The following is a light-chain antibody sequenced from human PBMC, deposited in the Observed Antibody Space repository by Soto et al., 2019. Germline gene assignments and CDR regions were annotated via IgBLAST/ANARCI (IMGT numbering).Light chain of an antibody. Sequence: EIVLTQSPGTLSLSRGERVTLSCSASQSVTNSYVAWYQQKPGQAPRLLIYDAATRATGIPDRFSGSGSGTDFTLTISRLEPEDFAVYYCQQYDTSPRTFGQGTKVDIK. J-gene: IGKJ1*01. CDR1: QSVTNSY. CDR3: QQYDTSPRT. V-gene: IGKV3-20*01. CDR2: DAA.